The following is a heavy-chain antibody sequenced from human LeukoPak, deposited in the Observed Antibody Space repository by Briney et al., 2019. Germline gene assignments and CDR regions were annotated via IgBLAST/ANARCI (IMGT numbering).Heavy chain of an antibody. D-gene: IGHD6-6*01. CDR2: IKQDGSEK. Sequence: PSETLSLTCTVSGGSISSSSYYWGWIRQAPGKGLEWVANIKQDGSEKYYVDSVKGRFTISRDNAKNSLYLQMDSLRAEDTAVYYCARVWRWYSSSRGFDYWGQGTLVTVSS. CDR1: GGSISSSSYY. CDR3: ARVWRWYSSSRGFDY. J-gene: IGHJ4*02. V-gene: IGHV3-7*01.